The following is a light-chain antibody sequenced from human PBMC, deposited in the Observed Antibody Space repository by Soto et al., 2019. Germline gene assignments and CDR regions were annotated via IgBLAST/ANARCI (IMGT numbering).Light chain of an antibody. V-gene: IGKV1-5*01. J-gene: IGKJ4*01. CDR1: QSIKNW. CDR3: QQYDDYPLT. CDR2: DAS. Sequence: DIQMTQSPSTLSASVGDRVTITCRASQSIKNWLAWYQQKPGTAPKFLIYDASTLESGVPSSFSGSGSGTEFTLTISSLQADDFANYFCQQYDDYPLTFGGGTKVEIK.